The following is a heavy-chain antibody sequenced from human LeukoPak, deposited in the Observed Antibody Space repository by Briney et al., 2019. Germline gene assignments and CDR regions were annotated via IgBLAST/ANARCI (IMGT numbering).Heavy chain of an antibody. CDR3: ARDEALYCGSTSCFDAFDI. CDR2: IIPIFGTA. J-gene: IGHJ3*02. Sequence: GASVKVSCKASGGTFSSYAISWVRQAPGQGLEWMGGIIPIFGTANYAQKFQGRVTITTDESTSTAYMELSSLRSEDTAVYYCARDEALYCGSTSCFDAFDIWGQGTMVTVSS. D-gene: IGHD2-2*01. CDR1: GGTFSSYA. V-gene: IGHV1-69*05.